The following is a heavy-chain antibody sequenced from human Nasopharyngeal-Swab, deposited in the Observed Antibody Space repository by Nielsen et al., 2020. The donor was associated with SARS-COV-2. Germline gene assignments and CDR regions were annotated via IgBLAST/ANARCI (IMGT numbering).Heavy chain of an antibody. CDR2: IRSKTYGETT. J-gene: IGHJ6*03. CDR3: TSQNYYYDSSETLYYYYMDV. D-gene: IGHD3-22*01. CDR1: GFTFGNYS. Sequence: GESLKISCTGPGFTFGNYSMNWVRQAPGTGQEWVGFIRSKTYGETTDYAASVKGRFTISRDDSKSIAYLQMNSLRTEDTAVYYCTSQNYYYDSSETLYYYYMDVWGKGTTVTVSS. V-gene: IGHV3-49*04.